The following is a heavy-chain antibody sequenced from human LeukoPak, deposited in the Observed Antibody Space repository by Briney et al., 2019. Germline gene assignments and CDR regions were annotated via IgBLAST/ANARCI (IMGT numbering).Heavy chain of an antibody. D-gene: IGHD6-19*01. CDR3: ARDVLAVAGTNSHYYGMDV. CDR1: GFTFSSYG. J-gene: IGHJ6*02. V-gene: IGHV3-33*01. CDR2: IWYDGNNK. Sequence: GRSLRLSCAASGFTFSSYGMHWVRQAPGKGLEWVAVIWYDGNNKYYADSVKGRLTISRDNPKNTLYLQMNSLTAEDTAVYYCARDVLAVAGTNSHYYGMDVWGQGTTVTVSS.